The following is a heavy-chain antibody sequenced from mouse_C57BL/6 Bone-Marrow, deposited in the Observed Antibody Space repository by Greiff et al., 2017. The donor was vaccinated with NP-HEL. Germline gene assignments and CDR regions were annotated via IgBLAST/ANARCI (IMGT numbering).Heavy chain of an antibody. V-gene: IGHV2-2*01. CDR3: CGGSSSGSYYARDY. D-gene: IGHD4-1*01. CDR2: IWSGGST. J-gene: IGHJ4*01. Sequence: QVQLKESGPGLVQPSQSLYITCTVSGFSLTSYGVHWVRQSPGTGLEWLGVIWSGGSTDYNAAFISRLSISKDNSKSQVFFKMNSLRADDTAIYYWCGGSSSGSYYARDYWGQGTSVTVSS. CDR1: GFSLTSYG.